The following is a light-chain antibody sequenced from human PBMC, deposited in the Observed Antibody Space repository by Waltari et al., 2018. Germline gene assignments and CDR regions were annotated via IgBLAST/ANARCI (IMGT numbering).Light chain of an antibody. CDR1: SSNIGSNT. CDR3: AAWDDSLNGFV. Sequence: QSVLTQPPSASGTPGQRVIISCSGSSSNIGSNTVNWYQQLPGTSPTVLVFITTQQPSGVPARFSGSKSAPSASLAISGLQSEDEADYYCAAWDDSLNGFVFGTGTRFTVL. J-gene: IGLJ1*01. CDR2: ITT. V-gene: IGLV1-44*01.